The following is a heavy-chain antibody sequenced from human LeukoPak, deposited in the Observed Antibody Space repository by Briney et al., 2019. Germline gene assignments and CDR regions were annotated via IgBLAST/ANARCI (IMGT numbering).Heavy chain of an antibody. V-gene: IGHV4-4*02. CDR2: VHLDGST. CDR3: AREGGFYRPLDY. J-gene: IGHJ4*02. CDR1: GGSVISTNW. Sequence: SGTLSLTCGVSGGSVISTNWWTWVRQPPGKGLAWIGEVHLDGSTNYNPYLGSRLPMSVDLSENQVSLKLPSVTAADTAVYYCAREGGFYRPLDYSGQGTLVTVSS. D-gene: IGHD3-3*01.